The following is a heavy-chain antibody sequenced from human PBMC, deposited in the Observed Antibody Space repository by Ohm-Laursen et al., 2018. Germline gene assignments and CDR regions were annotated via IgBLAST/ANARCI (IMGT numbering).Heavy chain of an antibody. D-gene: IGHD6-13*01. Sequence: SLRLSCSASGFTFSSYGMHWVRQAPGKGLEWVAVISYDGSNKYYADSVKGRFTISRDNSKNTLYLQMNSLRAEDTAVYYCAKAAVDYWGQGTLVTVSS. CDR3: AKAAVDY. J-gene: IGHJ4*02. CDR2: ISYDGSNK. V-gene: IGHV3-30*18. CDR1: GFTFSSYG.